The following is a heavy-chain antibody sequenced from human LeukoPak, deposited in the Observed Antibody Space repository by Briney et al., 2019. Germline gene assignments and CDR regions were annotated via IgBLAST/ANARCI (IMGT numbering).Heavy chain of an antibody. D-gene: IGHD3-22*01. CDR1: GGSISSGSYY. CDR2: IYTSGST. V-gene: IGHV4-61*02. J-gene: IGHJ3*02. CDR3: AREEYYYDSSGYYYVDAFDI. Sequence: PSETLSLTCTVSGGSISSGSYYWSWIRQPAGKGLEWIGRIYTSGSTNYNPSLKSRVTISVDTSKNQFSLKLSSVTAADTAVYYCAREEYYYDSSGYYYVDAFDIWGQGTMVTVSS.